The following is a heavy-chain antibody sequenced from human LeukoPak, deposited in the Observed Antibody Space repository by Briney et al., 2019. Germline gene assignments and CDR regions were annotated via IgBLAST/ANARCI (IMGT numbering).Heavy chain of an antibody. V-gene: IGHV3-21*04. Sequence: GGSLRLSCAASGFTFSSYSMNWVRQAPGKGLEWVSSISSSSSYIYYADSVKGRFTISRDNAKNSLYLQMNSLRAEDTAVYYCARDASYGDYSSWFDPWGQGTLVTVSS. CDR1: GFTFSSYS. CDR2: ISSSSSYI. CDR3: ARDASYGDYSSWFDP. J-gene: IGHJ5*02. D-gene: IGHD4-17*01.